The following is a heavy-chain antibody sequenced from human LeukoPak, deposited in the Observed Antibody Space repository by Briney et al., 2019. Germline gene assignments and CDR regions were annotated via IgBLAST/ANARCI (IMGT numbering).Heavy chain of an antibody. D-gene: IGHD3-10*01. Sequence: GGSLRLSCAASGFTFSNYWMSWVRQAPGKGLEWVANIKQDGREKYYVDSGKGRFTISRDNAKNSLYLQMNSLRVEDTAVYYCARYYASGNFDYWGQGTLVTVSS. CDR3: ARYYASGNFDY. J-gene: IGHJ4*02. CDR2: IKQDGREK. CDR1: GFTFSNYW. V-gene: IGHV3-7*04.